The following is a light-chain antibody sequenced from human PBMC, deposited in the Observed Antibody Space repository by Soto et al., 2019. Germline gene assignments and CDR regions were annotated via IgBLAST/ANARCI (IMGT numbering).Light chain of an antibody. J-gene: IGKJ4*01. CDR3: HQRSNWPPLT. Sequence: EIVLTQSPATLSLSPGERATLSCRASQSVGGYLDWYQQKPGKAHRLLIYDASNRASGIPARFSGSGSWTDFTLTISSLEPEDLAVYYCHQRSNWPPLTFGGGTKVEIK. V-gene: IGKV3-11*01. CDR1: QSVGGY. CDR2: DAS.